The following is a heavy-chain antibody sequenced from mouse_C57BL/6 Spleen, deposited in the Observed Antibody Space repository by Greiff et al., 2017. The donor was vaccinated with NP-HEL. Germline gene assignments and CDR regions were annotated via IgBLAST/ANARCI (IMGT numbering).Heavy chain of an antibody. CDR1: GYTFTSYW. CDR3: ARGAIYYGNYYAMDY. D-gene: IGHD2-1*01. J-gene: IGHJ4*01. Sequence: QVQLKQPGAELVMPGASVKLSCKASGYTFTSYWMHWVKQRPGQGLEWIGEIDPSDSYTNYNQKFKGKSTLTVDKSSSTAYMQLSSLTSEDSAVYYCARGAIYYGNYYAMDYWGQGTSVTVSS. CDR2: IDPSDSYT. V-gene: IGHV1-69*01.